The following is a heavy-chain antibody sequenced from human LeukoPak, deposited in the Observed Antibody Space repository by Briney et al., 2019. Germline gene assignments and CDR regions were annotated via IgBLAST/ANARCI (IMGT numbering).Heavy chain of an antibody. CDR3: ARVATTVKRNYYYMDV. J-gene: IGHJ6*03. CDR1: GYSISSGYY. V-gene: IGHV4-38-2*02. CDR2: IYHSGST. D-gene: IGHD1-26*01. Sequence: SETLSLTCTVSGYSISSGYYWGWIRQPPGKGLEWIGSIYHSGSTYYNPSLKSRVTISVDTSKNQFSLKLSSVTAADTAVYYCARVATTVKRNYYYMDVWGKGTTVTISS.